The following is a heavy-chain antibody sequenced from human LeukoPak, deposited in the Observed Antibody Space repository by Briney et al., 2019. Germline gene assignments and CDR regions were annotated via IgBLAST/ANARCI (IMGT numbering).Heavy chain of an antibody. D-gene: IGHD3-22*01. Sequence: SETLSLTCTVSGGSMSSYYWSWIRQPPGKGVEWIGYIYYSGSTNYNPSLKTRVTISVDTSKNQFSLKLSSVTAADTAVYYCARVGYYYDSSGYYPFDYWGQGTLVTVSS. J-gene: IGHJ4*02. V-gene: IGHV4-59*01. CDR1: GGSMSSYY. CDR2: IYYSGST. CDR3: ARVGYYYDSSGYYPFDY.